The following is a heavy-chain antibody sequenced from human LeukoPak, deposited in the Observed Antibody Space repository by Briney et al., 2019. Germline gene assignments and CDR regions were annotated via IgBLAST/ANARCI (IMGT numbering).Heavy chain of an antibody. D-gene: IGHD1-26*01. V-gene: IGHV3-23*01. CDR3: AKIAETSGTYGQGFDY. CDR1: GYTFTTYG. J-gene: IGHJ4*02. CDR2: LDNNGDNT. Sequence: PGGTLRLSCVGSGYTFTTYGMSWVRQAPGKGLEWVSGLDNNGDNTYYADSVKGRFTISRDNSKNTLYLQMNSLRVEDTAVYHCAKIAETSGTYGQGFDYWGQGTLVTVSS.